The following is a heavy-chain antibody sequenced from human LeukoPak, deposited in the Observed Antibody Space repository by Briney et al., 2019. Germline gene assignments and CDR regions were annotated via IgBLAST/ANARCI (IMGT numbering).Heavy chain of an antibody. J-gene: IGHJ3*02. CDR3: ARDSGSYYRVIGAFDI. CDR2: TYYRSKWYN. CDR1: GDSVSSNSAA. V-gene: IGHV6-1*01. Sequence: SQTLSLTCAVSGDSVSSNSAAWNWIRQSPSRGLEWLGRTYYRSKWYNDYAVSVKSRITINPDTSKNQFSLQLNSVTPEDTAVYYCARDSGSYYRVIGAFDIWGQGTMVTVSS. D-gene: IGHD1-26*01.